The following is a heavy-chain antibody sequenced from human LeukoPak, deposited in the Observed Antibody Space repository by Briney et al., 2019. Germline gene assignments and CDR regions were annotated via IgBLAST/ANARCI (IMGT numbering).Heavy chain of an antibody. CDR1: GGSISSYY. CDR3: ARFDYGGNFDAFDI. D-gene: IGHD4-23*01. V-gene: IGHV4-59*08. Sequence: SETLSLTCTVSGGSISSYYWSWIRQPPGKGLEWIGYIYYSGSTNYNPSLKSRVTISVDTSKNQFSLKLSSVTAADTAVYYCARFDYGGNFDAFDIWGQGTMVTVSS. CDR2: IYYSGST. J-gene: IGHJ3*02.